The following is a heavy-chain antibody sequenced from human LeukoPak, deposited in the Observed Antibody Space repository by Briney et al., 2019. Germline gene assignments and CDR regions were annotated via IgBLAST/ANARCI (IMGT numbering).Heavy chain of an antibody. V-gene: IGHV1-3*01. CDR1: GYCFTSYA. Sequence: GASVKVSYKASGYCFTSYAMLGVRQAPGQRLEWMGWVNAGNGNTKYSQKFQGRVTITRDTSASTAYMELSSLRSEDTAVYYCARWNWRGSGSYFDYWGQGTLVTVSS. CDR3: ARWNWRGSGSYFDY. J-gene: IGHJ4*02. D-gene: IGHD3-10*01. CDR2: VNAGNGNT.